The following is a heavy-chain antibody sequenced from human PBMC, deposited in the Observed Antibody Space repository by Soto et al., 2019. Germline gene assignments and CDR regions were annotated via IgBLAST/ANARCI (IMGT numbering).Heavy chain of an antibody. CDR2: MNPNSGNT. Sequence: ASVKVSCKASGYTFTSYDINWVRQATGQGLEWMGWMNPNSGNTGYAQKLQGRVTMTRNTSISTAYMELSSLRSEDTAVYYCARGGTLRYFDWLLSANDAFDIWGQGTMVTVSS. D-gene: IGHD3-9*01. V-gene: IGHV1-8*01. J-gene: IGHJ3*02. CDR3: ARGGTLRYFDWLLSANDAFDI. CDR1: GYTFTSYD.